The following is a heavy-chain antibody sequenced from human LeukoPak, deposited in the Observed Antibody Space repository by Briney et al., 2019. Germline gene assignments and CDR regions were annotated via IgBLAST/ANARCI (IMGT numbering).Heavy chain of an antibody. Sequence: SETLSLTCTVSGGSISSYYWSWVRQPPGKGLEWIGYIYYSGSSNYNPSLKSRVTISVHTSKNQFSLKLSSMTAADTAVYYCARFRTTFGELNHWGQGTLVTVSS. CDR1: GGSISSYY. J-gene: IGHJ5*02. V-gene: IGHV4-59*01. CDR2: IYYSGSS. D-gene: IGHD3-10*01. CDR3: ARFRTTFGELNH.